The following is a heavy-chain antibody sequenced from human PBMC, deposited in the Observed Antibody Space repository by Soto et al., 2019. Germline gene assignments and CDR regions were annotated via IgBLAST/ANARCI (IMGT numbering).Heavy chain of an antibody. J-gene: IGHJ6*03. V-gene: IGHV1-3*01. Sequence: ASVKVSCKASGYTFTSYAMHWVRQAPGQRLEWMGWINAGNGNTKYSQKFQGRVTITRDTSASTAYMELSSLRSEDTAVYYCARVGGSGSYLSYYYYHMDVWGQGTTVTVSS. CDR3: ARVGGSGSYLSYYYYHMDV. CDR2: INAGNGNT. CDR1: GYTFTSYA. D-gene: IGHD3-10*01.